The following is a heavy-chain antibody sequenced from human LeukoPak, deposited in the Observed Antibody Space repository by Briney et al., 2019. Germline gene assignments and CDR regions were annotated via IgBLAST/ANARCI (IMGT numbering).Heavy chain of an antibody. Sequence: GGSLRLSCAASGFTFSSYGMHWVRQAPGNGLEWVALISYDGSNKYYADSVKGRFTISRDNSKNTLYLQMNSLRAEDTAVYYCANTYYYGSGSLDYWGQGTLVTVSS. CDR3: ANTYYYGSGSLDY. D-gene: IGHD3-10*01. J-gene: IGHJ4*02. V-gene: IGHV3-30*18. CDR1: GFTFSSYG. CDR2: ISYDGSNK.